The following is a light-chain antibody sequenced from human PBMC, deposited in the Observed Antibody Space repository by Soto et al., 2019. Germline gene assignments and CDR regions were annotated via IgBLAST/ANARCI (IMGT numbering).Light chain of an antibody. J-gene: IGKJ2*01. CDR1: QSISSY. CDR2: AAS. V-gene: IGKV1-39*01. Sequence: DIPMTQSPSSLSASVGDRVTITCRASQSISSYLNWYQQKPEKAHKLLIYAASSLQTGVPSRFSGSGSGTDFTLTISSLQPEDFATYYCQQSYSTPYTFGQGTELEIK. CDR3: QQSYSTPYT.